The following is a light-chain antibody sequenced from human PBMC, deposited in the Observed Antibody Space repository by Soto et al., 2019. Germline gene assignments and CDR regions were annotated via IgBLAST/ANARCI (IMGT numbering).Light chain of an antibody. CDR1: QSISSL. V-gene: IGKV1-5*03. Sequence: IQMTQSPSTLSASVGDRVTITCRASQSISSLLAWYQQKPGKAPKLLIYKASSLESGVPSRFSGSGSGTDFSLTITSLQPDDSATYYCQQYHSYYPWTFGQGTKVDIK. CDR2: KAS. CDR3: QQYHSYYPWT. J-gene: IGKJ1*01.